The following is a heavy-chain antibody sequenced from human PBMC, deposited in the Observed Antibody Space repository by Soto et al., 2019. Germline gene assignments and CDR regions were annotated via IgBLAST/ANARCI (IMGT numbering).Heavy chain of an antibody. CDR1: GGSISSGGYY. V-gene: IGHV4-31*03. CDR2: IYYSGST. J-gene: IGHJ3*02. CDR3: GSLSGSLSAFDI. Sequence: SETLSLTCTVSGGSISSGGYYWSWIRQHPGKGLEWIGYIYYSGSTYYNPSLKSRVTISVDTSKNQFSLKLSPVTAADTAVYYWGSLSGSLSAFDIWGQGKMVTVSS. D-gene: IGHD3-10*01.